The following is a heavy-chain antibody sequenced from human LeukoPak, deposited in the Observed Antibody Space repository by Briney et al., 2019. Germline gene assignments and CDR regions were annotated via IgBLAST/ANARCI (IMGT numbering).Heavy chain of an antibody. V-gene: IGHV3-23*01. D-gene: IGHD3-3*01. CDR1: GLTFSNYA. CDR3: AKRENFWSGSLDY. CDR2: IGGDGNT. J-gene: IGHJ4*02. Sequence: GGSLRLSCAASGLTFSNYAMTWVRQAPGKGLVWLSTIGGDGNTFYADSVKGRFTISRDNSNNRHYLQMNSLRAEDTAVYYCAKRENFWSGSLDYWGQGTLVTVSS.